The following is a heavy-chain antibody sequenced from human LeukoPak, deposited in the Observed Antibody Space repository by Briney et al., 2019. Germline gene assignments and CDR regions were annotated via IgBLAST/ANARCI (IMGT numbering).Heavy chain of an antibody. CDR1: GFTFSRYA. CDR2: ISGSGGST. Sequence: GGALRLSCAGSGFTFSRYAMRGVGQAPGKGVEGVSGISGSGGSTYYADSVNGRFTISRDNSKNTLYLQMNSLRAEDTAVYYCAKSPSPRPYYFDYWGQGTLVTVSS. V-gene: IGHV3-23*01. CDR3: AKSPSPRPYYFDY. J-gene: IGHJ4*02.